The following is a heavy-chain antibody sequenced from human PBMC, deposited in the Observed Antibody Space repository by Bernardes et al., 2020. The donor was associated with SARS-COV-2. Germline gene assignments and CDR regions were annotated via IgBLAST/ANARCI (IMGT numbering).Heavy chain of an antibody. CDR2: IYYSGST. J-gene: IGHJ4*02. CDR1: GGSISSYY. CDR3: ARMIIVPGEMDYFDS. V-gene: IGHV4-59*01. Sequence: SETLSLTCTVSGGSISSYYWSWIRQPPGKGLEWIGYIYYSGSTNYNPSLKSRVTISVDTSKNQFSLKLSSVTAADTAVYYCARMIIVPGEMDYFDSWGPGILVTVSS. D-gene: IGHD3-22*01.